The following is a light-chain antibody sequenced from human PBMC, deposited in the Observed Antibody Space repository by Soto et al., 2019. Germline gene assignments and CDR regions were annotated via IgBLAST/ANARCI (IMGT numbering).Light chain of an antibody. CDR2: AAS. V-gene: IGKV1-27*01. Sequence: DIQMTQPPSSLSASVGDRVTITCRASQGIANYLAWYQHKPGKVPNLLIYAASTLQSGVPSRFSGGGSGTDFTLTIRSMQTEDVANYYCQKYHSAPRTFGQGTKVDIK. CDR1: QGIANY. CDR3: QKYHSAPRT. J-gene: IGKJ1*01.